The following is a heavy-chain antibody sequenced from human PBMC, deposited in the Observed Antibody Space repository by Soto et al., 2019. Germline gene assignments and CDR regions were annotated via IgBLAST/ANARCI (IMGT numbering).Heavy chain of an antibody. D-gene: IGHD6-25*01. CDR1: GFTFSDYG. CDR3: ARDLGSTNYYFDY. Sequence: QVQLVESGGDVVQPGRSLRLSCVTSGFTFSDYGFHWVRQAPGKGLEWVAVIWYDGSKTYYADFVKGRFTISRDYSKNPLYLQMNSLRADDTAVYYCARDLGSTNYYFDYWGLGTLVIVSS. V-gene: IGHV3-33*01. J-gene: IGHJ4*02. CDR2: IWYDGSKT.